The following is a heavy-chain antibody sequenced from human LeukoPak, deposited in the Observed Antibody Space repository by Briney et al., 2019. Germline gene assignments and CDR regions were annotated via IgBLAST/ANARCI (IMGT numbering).Heavy chain of an antibody. CDR3: AKDLNFWSGYRFDY. Sequence: GGSLRLSCAASGFTFSCNAMSWVRQAPGKGLEWVSAISGSGGSTYYADSVKGRFTISRDNSKNTLYLQMNSLRAEDTAVYYCAKDLNFWSGYRFDYWGQGTLVTVSS. J-gene: IGHJ4*02. V-gene: IGHV3-23*01. CDR1: GFTFSCNA. CDR2: ISGSGGST. D-gene: IGHD3-3*01.